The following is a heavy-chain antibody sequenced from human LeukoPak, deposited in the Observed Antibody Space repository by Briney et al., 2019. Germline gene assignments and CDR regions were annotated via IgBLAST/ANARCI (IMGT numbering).Heavy chain of an antibody. V-gene: IGHV3-23*01. Sequence: GGSLRLSCAASGFTFSRYAMSWVRQAPGKGLEWVSAISGSGGSTYYADSVKGRFTISRDNSKNTLYLQMNSLRAEDTAVYCCAKLSDFWSGYYHYWGQGTLVTVSS. CDR1: GFTFSRYA. CDR2: ISGSGGST. J-gene: IGHJ4*02. CDR3: AKLSDFWSGYYHY. D-gene: IGHD3-3*01.